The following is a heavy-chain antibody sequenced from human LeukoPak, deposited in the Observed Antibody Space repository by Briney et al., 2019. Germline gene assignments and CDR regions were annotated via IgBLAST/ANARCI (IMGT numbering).Heavy chain of an antibody. J-gene: IGHJ4*02. CDR1: GFTFSSYA. V-gene: IGHV3-23*01. CDR2: ISGGGDST. CDR3: AKDLYTSGHSGDY. Sequence: GGSLRLSCAASGFTFSSYAMSWVRQAPGKGPEWVSAISGGGDSTYYADSVKGRFTISRDNSKNTLYLQMNSLRVEDTAVYYCAKDLYTSGHSGDYWGQGTLVTVSS. D-gene: IGHD6-19*01.